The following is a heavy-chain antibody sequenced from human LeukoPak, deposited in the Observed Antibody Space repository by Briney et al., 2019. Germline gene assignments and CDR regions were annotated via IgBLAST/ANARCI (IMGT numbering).Heavy chain of an antibody. CDR2: ISWDSGSK. CDR3: VKDRTDYDFSSFDY. Sequence: QPGGSLRLSCAASKFSFDDYAMHWVRQAPGKGLEWVSGISWDSGSKDYADSVKGRFTISRDNAKNSLYLQMKGLRPEDTALYYCVKDRTDYDFSSFDYWGQGTLVTVSS. CDR1: KFSFDDYA. V-gene: IGHV3-9*01. J-gene: IGHJ4*02. D-gene: IGHD3-3*01.